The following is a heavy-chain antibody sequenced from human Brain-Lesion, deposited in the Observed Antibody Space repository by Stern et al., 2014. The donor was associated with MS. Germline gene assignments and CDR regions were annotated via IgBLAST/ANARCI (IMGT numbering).Heavy chain of an antibody. CDR3: ARGRVVPGFQYYATDV. CDR1: GGSISSGGYY. V-gene: IGHV4-61*02. Sequence: QVQLQESGPGLVKPSQTLSLSCTVSGGSISSGGYYWSWIRQPAGKGLEWIGRIFNSGSPSYTPSLKSRVTISIDPSKTRFSLRLTSMTAADTAVYYCARGRVVPGFQYYATDVWGQGTTVIVSS. J-gene: IGHJ6*02. D-gene: IGHD2-2*01. CDR2: IFNSGSP.